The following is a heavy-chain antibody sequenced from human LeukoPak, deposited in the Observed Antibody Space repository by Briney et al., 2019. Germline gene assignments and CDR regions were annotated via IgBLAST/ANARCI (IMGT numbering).Heavy chain of an antibody. CDR2: ISSSSSYI. CDR1: GFTFSSYS. CDR3: ARDKIPSAGTPRGFDP. D-gene: IGHD6-13*01. Sequence: GGSLRLSCAASGFTFSSYSMNWVRRAPGKGLEWVSSISSSSSYIYYADSVKGRFTISRDNANTSLYLQMNSLRAEDTAVYYCARDKIPSAGTPRGFDPWGQGTLVTVSS. J-gene: IGHJ5*02. V-gene: IGHV3-21*01.